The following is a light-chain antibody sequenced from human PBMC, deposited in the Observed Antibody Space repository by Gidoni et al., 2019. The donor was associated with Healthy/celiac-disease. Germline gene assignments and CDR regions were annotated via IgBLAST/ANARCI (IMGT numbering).Light chain of an antibody. J-gene: IGKJ2*01. V-gene: IGKV3-11*01. CDR2: DAS. Sequence: EIELTQSPATLSLSPGERATLSCRASQSVSSYLAWYQQKPGQAPRLLIYDASTRATGIPARFSGSGSGTDFTLTISSLEPEDFAVYYCQQRSNWPPYTFGQXTKLEIK. CDR3: QQRSNWPPYT. CDR1: QSVSSY.